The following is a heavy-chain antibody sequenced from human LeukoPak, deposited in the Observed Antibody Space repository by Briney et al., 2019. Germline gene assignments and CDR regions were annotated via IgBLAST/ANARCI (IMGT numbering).Heavy chain of an antibody. J-gene: IGHJ4*02. CDR3: ASGAGVLGLGGDH. D-gene: IGHD3-16*01. CDR2: ICSNTNYK. CDR1: GFTFSAYN. Sequence: GGSLRLSCAASGFTFSAYNMNWGREAPGKGLEWGASICSNTNYKYYADSLKGRFTVSRGNAKNSLFLHMNSLRAEDTAVYYCASGAGVLGLGGDHWGQGTLVTVSS. V-gene: IGHV3-21*01.